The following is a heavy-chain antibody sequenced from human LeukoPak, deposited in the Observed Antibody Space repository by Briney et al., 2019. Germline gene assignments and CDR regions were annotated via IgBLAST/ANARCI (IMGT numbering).Heavy chain of an antibody. V-gene: IGHV3-30-3*01. D-gene: IGHD6-13*01. Sequence: GGSLRLSCEASGFSFSNYAMHWVRQAPGKGLEWVAVISYDGSNKYYADSVKGRFTISRDNSKNTLYLQMNSLRAEDTAVYYCARGDSSSWYSTHTYFDYWGQGTLVTVSS. CDR3: ARGDSSSWYSTHTYFDY. CDR2: ISYDGSNK. J-gene: IGHJ4*02. CDR1: GFSFSNYA.